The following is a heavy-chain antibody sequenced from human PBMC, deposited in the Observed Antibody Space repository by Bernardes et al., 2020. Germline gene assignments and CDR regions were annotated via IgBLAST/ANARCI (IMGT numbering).Heavy chain of an antibody. Sequence: ASVKVSCKASGNTFTTYYVHWVRQAPGQGLEWIGVINPSAGTTNYAQNFQGRVTMARDTSTRTVYMEVSSLRFEDTAVYYCAITLEYCSSSSCFSLDYWGQGTLVTVSS. CDR3: AITLEYCSSSSCFSLDY. CDR1: GNTFTTYY. J-gene: IGHJ4*02. CDR2: INPSAGTT. V-gene: IGHV1-46*01. D-gene: IGHD2-2*01.